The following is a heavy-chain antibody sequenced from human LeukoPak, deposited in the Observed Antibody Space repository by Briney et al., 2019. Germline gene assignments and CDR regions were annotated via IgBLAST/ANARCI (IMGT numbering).Heavy chain of an antibody. CDR2: IYYSGST. V-gene: IGHV4-39*07. D-gene: IGHD4-17*01. CDR3: ARGGERTTVTTYEFDY. CDR1: GGSISSSSYY. J-gene: IGHJ4*02. Sequence: SETLSLTCTVSGGSISSSSYYWGWIRQPPGKGLEWIGTIYYSGSTYYTPSLKSRVTLSVDTSKNQFSLKLSSVTAADTAVYYCARGGERTTVTTYEFDYWGQGTLVTVSS.